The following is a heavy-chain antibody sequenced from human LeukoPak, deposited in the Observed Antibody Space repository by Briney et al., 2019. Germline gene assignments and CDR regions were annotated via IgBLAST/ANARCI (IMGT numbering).Heavy chain of an antibody. V-gene: IGHV3-48*01. CDR2: ISSSNK. CDR3: VRDFLWALDY. D-gene: IGHD2/OR15-2a*01. J-gene: IGHJ4*02. CDR1: GFTFSSYS. Sequence: GGSLRLSCAASGFTFSSYSMNWVRQAPGKGLEWVSYISSSNKYYAGSVKGRFTISRDIAKNSLYLQMNSLRAEDTAVYYCVRDFLWALDYWGQGTLVTVSS.